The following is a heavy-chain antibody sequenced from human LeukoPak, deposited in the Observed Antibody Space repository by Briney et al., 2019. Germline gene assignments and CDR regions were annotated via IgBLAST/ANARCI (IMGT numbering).Heavy chain of an antibody. CDR1: GYTFTSYY. J-gene: IGHJ4*02. V-gene: IGHV1-46*01. D-gene: IGHD1-26*01. CDR2: INPSGGST. Sequence: ASVKVSCTASGYTFTSYYMHWVRQAPGQGLEWMGIINPSGGSTSYAQKFQGRVTMTRDTSTSTVYMELSGLRSEDTAVYYCARERGGLVGATYVFDYWGQGTLVTVSS. CDR3: ARERGGLVGATYVFDY.